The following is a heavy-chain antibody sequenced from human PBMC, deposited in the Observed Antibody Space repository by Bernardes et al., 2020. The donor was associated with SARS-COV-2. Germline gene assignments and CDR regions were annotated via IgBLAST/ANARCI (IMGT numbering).Heavy chain of an antibody. CDR3: ATLGGSVTYYAIDV. J-gene: IGHJ6*02. V-gene: IGHV3-23*01. CDR1: GFTFSSFA. CDR2: IRGSSTTT. D-gene: IGHD1-26*01. Sequence: GGSLRLSCAASGFTFSSFAMSWVRQAPGKGLEWVSAIRGSSTTTFSADPVKGRFTISRDNSKNTMYMQMNSLRAEDTSVYYCATLGGSVTYYAIDVGGQKSTVTVSS.